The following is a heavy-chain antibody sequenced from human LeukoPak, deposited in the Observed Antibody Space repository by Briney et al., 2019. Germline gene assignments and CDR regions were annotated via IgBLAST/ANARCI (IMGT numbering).Heavy chain of an antibody. CDR1: GYTFTGYY. V-gene: IGHV1-2*02. Sequence: ASVKVSCKASGYTFTGYYMHWVRQAPGQGLEWMGWINPNSGGTNYAQKFQGRVTMTRDTSISTAYMELSRLRSDDTAVHYCATSGGSWGGLDYWGQGTLVTVSS. J-gene: IGHJ4*02. CDR2: INPNSGGT. CDR3: ATSGGSWGGLDY. D-gene: IGHD2-15*01.